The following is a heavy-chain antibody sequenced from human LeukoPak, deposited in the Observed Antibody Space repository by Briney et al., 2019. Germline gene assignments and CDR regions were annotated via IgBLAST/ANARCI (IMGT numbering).Heavy chain of an antibody. Sequence: SVTVSCKASGGTFSSYAISWVRQAPGQGLEWMGGIIPIFGTANYAQKFQGRVTITADKSTSTAYMELSSLRSEDTAVYYCARVRSGYSSGWYPQYYFDYWGQGTLVTVSS. CDR1: GGTFSSYA. CDR3: ARVRSGYSSGWYPQYYFDY. CDR2: IIPIFGTA. V-gene: IGHV1-69*06. D-gene: IGHD6-19*01. J-gene: IGHJ4*02.